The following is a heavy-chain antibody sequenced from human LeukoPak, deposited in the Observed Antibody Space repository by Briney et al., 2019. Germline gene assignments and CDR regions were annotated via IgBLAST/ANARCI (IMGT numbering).Heavy chain of an antibody. D-gene: IGHD3-16*01. CDR2: ISAYNDNT. Sequence: APVKVSCKPSGYTFTSYGISWVRQAPGQGLEWMGWISAYNDNTKYAQKLQDRVTMTTDTSTSTAYMELRSLRSDDTAVYYCARMTYYDYVWGSYSYYMDVWGKGTTVTISS. CDR1: GYTFTSYG. CDR3: ARMTYYDYVWGSYSYYMDV. V-gene: IGHV1-18*01. J-gene: IGHJ6*03.